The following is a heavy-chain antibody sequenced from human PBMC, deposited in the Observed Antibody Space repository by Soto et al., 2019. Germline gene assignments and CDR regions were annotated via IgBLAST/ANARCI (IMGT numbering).Heavy chain of an antibody. D-gene: IGHD5-12*01. V-gene: IGHV1-69*01. J-gene: IGHJ4*02. Sequence: QVQLVQSGAEVKKPGSSVKVSCKASGGTFSSYAVSWVRQAPGQGLEWMGGIIPIFGTANYAQQFQGRVTITADESTSTADMELSSLRSEDTAVYYCARLGVDNHRRPYFDYWGQGTLVTVSS. CDR3: ARLGVDNHRRPYFDY. CDR2: IIPIFGTA. CDR1: GGTFSSYA.